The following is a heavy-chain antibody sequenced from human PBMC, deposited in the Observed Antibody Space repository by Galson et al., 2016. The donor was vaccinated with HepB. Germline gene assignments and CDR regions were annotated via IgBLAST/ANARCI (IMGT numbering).Heavy chain of an antibody. CDR2: IRPNGVGT. D-gene: IGHD3-10*01. V-gene: IGHV1-2*06. CDR1: GYTFTAYY. Sequence: SVKVSCKASGYTFTAYYMHWLRQAPGQSPEWMGRIRPNGVGTNYAQKFLGRVTFTSDASITTAYMELTRLTSDDTAGYYCARMQGQPTGGYGETRGYLDFWGQGTLVTVSS. CDR3: ARMQGQPTGGYGETRGYLDF. J-gene: IGHJ4*02.